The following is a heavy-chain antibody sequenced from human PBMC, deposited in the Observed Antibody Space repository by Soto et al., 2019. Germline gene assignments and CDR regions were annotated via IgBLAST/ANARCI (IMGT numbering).Heavy chain of an antibody. V-gene: IGHV3-30*18. CDR1: GFTFSINN. CDR3: AKDHQTYNWDYLFDS. D-gene: IGHD1-7*01. J-gene: IGHJ4*02. CDR2: ISNDGNNK. Sequence: GGSLRLSCAASGFTFSINNMHWVRQAPGRGLEWVAVISNDGNNKYYADSVKGRFTLSRDNSKNMVYLQMDSLRVEDTAVYFCAKDHQTYNWDYLFDSWGPGTLVTVSS.